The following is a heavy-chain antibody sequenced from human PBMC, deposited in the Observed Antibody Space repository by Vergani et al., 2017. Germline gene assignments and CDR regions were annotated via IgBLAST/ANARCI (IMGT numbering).Heavy chain of an antibody. V-gene: IGHV1-3*04. CDR3: ARGEEDSSGWHEGWFDP. CDR1: GYTFTSYA. J-gene: IGHJ5*02. CDR2: INTGNGNT. Sequence: QVQLVQSGAEVKKPGASVKVSCKASGYTFTSYAMHWVRQAPGQRLEWMGWINTGNGNTNYSQKFQGRVTITRDTSASTAYMALSSLRSEDTAVYYCARGEEDSSGWHEGWFDPWGQGTLVTVSS. D-gene: IGHD6-19*01.